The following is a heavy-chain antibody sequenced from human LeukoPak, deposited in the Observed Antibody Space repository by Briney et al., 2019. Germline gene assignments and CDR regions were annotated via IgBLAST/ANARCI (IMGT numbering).Heavy chain of an antibody. CDR2: IIPIFGTA. J-gene: IGHJ4*02. Sequence: SVKVSCKASGGTFSSYAISWVRQAPGQGLEWMGGIIPIFGTANYAQKFQGRVTITADESTSTGYMELSSLRSEDTTVYYCARSLRFGEFSDYWGQGTLVTVSS. V-gene: IGHV1-69*13. CDR1: GGTFSSYA. CDR3: ARSLRFGEFSDY. D-gene: IGHD3-10*01.